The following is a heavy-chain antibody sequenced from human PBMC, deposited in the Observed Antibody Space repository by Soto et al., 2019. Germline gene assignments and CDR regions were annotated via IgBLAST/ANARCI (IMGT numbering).Heavy chain of an antibody. CDR2: ISYDGSNK. CDR3: ARDSSGWSDNWFDP. J-gene: IGHJ5*02. Sequence: QVQLVESGGGVVQPGRSLRLSCAASGFTFSSYAMHWVRQAPGKGLEWVAVISYDGSNKYYADSVKGRFTISRDNSKNTLYLQMNSLRAEDTAVYYCARDSSGWSDNWFDPWGQGTLVTVSS. V-gene: IGHV3-30-3*01. D-gene: IGHD6-19*01. CDR1: GFTFSSYA.